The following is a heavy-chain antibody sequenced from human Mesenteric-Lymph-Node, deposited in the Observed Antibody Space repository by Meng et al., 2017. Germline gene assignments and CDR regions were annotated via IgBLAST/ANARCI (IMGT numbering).Heavy chain of an antibody. Sequence: ASVKVSCKASGYTFTSYAMHWVRQAPGQRLEWMGWINAGNGNTKYSQKFQGRVTITRDTSASTAYMELSSLRSEDTAVYYCARDRPAYCGGDCYSIGAFDIWGQGTMVTVSS. CDR1: GYTFTSYA. D-gene: IGHD2-21*02. CDR2: INAGNGNT. J-gene: IGHJ3*02. V-gene: IGHV1-3*01. CDR3: ARDRPAYCGGDCYSIGAFDI.